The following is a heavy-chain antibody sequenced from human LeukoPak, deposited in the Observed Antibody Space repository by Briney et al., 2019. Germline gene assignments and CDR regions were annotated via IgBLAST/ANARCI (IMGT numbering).Heavy chain of an antibody. CDR2: VTGNGDNT. Sequence: GGSLRLSCAASGFTFSSYAMSWVRQAPGKGLEWVSSVTGNGDNTFHADSVKGRFTISRDNSKNMLYLQINSLRAEDTAVYYCARDRNYFEALHRSYWGQGTLVTVSS. CDR3: ARDRNYFEALHRSY. V-gene: IGHV3-23*01. D-gene: IGHD3-10*01. J-gene: IGHJ4*02. CDR1: GFTFSSYA.